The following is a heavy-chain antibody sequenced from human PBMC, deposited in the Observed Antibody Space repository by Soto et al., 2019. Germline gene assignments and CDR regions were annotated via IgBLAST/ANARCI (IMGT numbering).Heavy chain of an antibody. D-gene: IGHD2-15*01. CDR1: GGTFSSYT. CDR2: IIPILGIA. V-gene: IGHV1-69*02. CDR3: ARGSVAANDY. J-gene: IGHJ4*02. Sequence: QVQLVQSGAEVKKPGSSVKVSCKASGGTFSSYTISWVRQAPGQGLEWMGRIIPILGIANYAQKFQGTVTITADKSTSTAYMELSSLRSEHTAVYYCARGSVAANDYWGQGTLVTVSS.